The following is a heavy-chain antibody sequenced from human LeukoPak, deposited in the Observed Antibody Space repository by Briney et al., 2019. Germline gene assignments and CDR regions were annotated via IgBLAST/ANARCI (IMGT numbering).Heavy chain of an antibody. D-gene: IGHD6-19*01. CDR3: ARGGYSTGWFFFDY. V-gene: IGHV4-38-2*02. Sequence: PSETLSLTCTVSGYSISSGYYWGWIRQPPGKGLEWIGSIYHSGSTYYNPSLKSRVTISVDTSKNQFSLKLSSVTAADTAVYYCARGGYSTGWFFFDYWGQGPLVTVSS. CDR1: GYSISSGYY. J-gene: IGHJ4*02. CDR2: IYHSGST.